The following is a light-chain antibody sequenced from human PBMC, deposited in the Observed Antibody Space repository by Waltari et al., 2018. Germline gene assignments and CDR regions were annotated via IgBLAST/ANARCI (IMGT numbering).Light chain of an antibody. V-gene: IGLV2-14*01. Sequence: QSALTQPASVSGSPGQSVTICCTGTSNDVGGYNSVSWYQEHPGQAPRVIIYDVSEPPSGVSDRFSGSKSGNTASLTISGLQAEDEADYYCSSQSSNNVVLFGGGTKLTVL. J-gene: IGLJ2*01. CDR1: SNDVGGYNS. CDR3: SSQSSNNVVL. CDR2: DVS.